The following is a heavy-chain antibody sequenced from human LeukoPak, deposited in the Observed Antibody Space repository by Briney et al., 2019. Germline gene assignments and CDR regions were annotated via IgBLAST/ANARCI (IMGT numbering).Heavy chain of an antibody. CDR3: ARDYYGSGSYYYYYYGMDV. CDR2: ISSSGSTI. CDR1: GFTFSSYE. J-gene: IGHJ6*02. D-gene: IGHD3-10*01. V-gene: IGHV3-48*03. Sequence: PGGSLRLSCAASGFTFSSYEMNWVRQAPGKGLEWVSYISSSGSTICYADSVKGRFTISRDNAKNSLYLQMNSLRAEDTAVYYCARDYYGSGSYYYYYYGMDVWGQGTTVTVSS.